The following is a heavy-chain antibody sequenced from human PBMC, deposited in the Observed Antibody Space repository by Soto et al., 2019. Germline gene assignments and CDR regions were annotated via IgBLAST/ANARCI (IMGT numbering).Heavy chain of an antibody. CDR1: GFTFSNAW. V-gene: IGHV3-15*01. Sequence: GGSLRLSCAASGFTFSNAWMSWVRQAPGKGLEWVGRIKSKTDGGTTDYAAPVKGRFTISRDDSKNTLYLQMNSLKTEDTAVYYCTTDSFYVWGSYRYWSPFDYWGQGTLVTVSS. CDR2: IKSKTDGGTT. D-gene: IGHD3-16*02. CDR3: TTDSFYVWGSYRYWSPFDY. J-gene: IGHJ4*02.